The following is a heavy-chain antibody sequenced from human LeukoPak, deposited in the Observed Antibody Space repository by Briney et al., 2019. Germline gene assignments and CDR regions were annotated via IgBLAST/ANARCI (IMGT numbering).Heavy chain of an antibody. V-gene: IGHV4-34*01. J-gene: IGHJ4*02. CDR3: ARGPRHYYYDSSGLDY. D-gene: IGHD3-22*01. CDR2: INHSGST. CDR1: GGSFSGYY. Sequence: SETLSLTCAVYGGSFSGYYWSWIRQPPGKGLEWIGEINHSGSTNYNPSLKSRVTISVDTSKNQFSLKLSSVTAVDTAVYYCARGPRHYYYDSSGLDYWGQGTLVTVSS.